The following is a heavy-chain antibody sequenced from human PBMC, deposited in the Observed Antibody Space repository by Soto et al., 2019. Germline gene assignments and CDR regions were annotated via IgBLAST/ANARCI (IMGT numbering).Heavy chain of an antibody. Sequence: SETLSLTCAVYGGSFSGYYWSWIRQPPGKGLEWIGEINHSGSTNYNPSLKSRVTISVDTSKNQFSLKLSSVTAADTAVYYCARGLLYYYDSSGYYYVNYFDYWGQGTLVTVSS. J-gene: IGHJ4*02. CDR3: ARGLLYYYDSSGYYYVNYFDY. CDR1: GGSFSGYY. CDR2: INHSGST. D-gene: IGHD3-22*01. V-gene: IGHV4-34*01.